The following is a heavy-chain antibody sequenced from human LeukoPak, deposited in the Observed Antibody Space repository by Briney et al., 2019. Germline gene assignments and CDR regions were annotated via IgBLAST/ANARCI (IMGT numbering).Heavy chain of an antibody. V-gene: IGHV4-59*04. CDR3: ARQYDSVGWPYYFDY. Sequence: PGGSLRLSCAASGFTFSSYSMNWIRQPPGKGLEWIGTIYYTGITYDNPPLKSRVTMSVDTSRNQFSLQLSSATAADSAVYFCARQYDSVGWPYYFDYWGQGILVTVSS. J-gene: IGHJ4*02. CDR2: IYYTGIT. CDR1: GFTFSSYS. D-gene: IGHD3-22*01.